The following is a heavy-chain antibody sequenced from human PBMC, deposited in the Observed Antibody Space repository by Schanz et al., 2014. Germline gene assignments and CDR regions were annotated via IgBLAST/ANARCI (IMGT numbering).Heavy chain of an antibody. V-gene: IGHV1-3*04. D-gene: IGHD5-12*01. CDR3: ARGIGGYGANNYFDY. Sequence: QVHLVQSGAEAKRPGASVKVSCKASEYSFTSYSMHWVRQAPGQRLEWMGGINTGSGDTKYSQNFQGRVTITRDTSASTAYMELSSLRSEDTAVYACARGIGGYGANNYFDYWGQGTLVTVSS. CDR2: INTGSGDT. J-gene: IGHJ4*02. CDR1: EYSFTSYS.